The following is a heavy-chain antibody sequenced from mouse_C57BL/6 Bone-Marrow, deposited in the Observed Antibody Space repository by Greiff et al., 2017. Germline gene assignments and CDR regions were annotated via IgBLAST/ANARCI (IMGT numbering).Heavy chain of an antibody. J-gene: IGHJ4*01. CDR1: GYSFTGYY. Sequence: EVQLQQSGPELVKPGASVKISCKASGYSFTGYYMNWVKQSPEKSLEWIGEINPSTGGTTYNQKFKAKATLTVDKSSSTAYMQLKSLTSEDSAVYYCARDGDDGKDYYAMDYWGQGTSVTVSS. CDR2: INPSTGGT. D-gene: IGHD2-12*01. V-gene: IGHV1-42*01. CDR3: ARDGDDGKDYYAMDY.